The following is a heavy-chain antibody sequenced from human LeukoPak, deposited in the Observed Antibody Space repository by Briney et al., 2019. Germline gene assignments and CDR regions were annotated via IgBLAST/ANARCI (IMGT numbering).Heavy chain of an antibody. D-gene: IGHD3-3*01. CDR3: AKDKYNFWSGSNYYYMDV. V-gene: IGHV3-23*01. CDR2: ISGGAGST. J-gene: IGHJ6*03. CDR1: AITFSTYA. Sequence: GGSLRLSCAASAITFSTYAMSWVRQAPGKGLECVSVISGGAGSTYYADSVKGRFTISRDNSKNTLYLQMNSLRAEDTAVYYCAKDKYNFWSGSNYYYMDVWGKGTTVTVSS.